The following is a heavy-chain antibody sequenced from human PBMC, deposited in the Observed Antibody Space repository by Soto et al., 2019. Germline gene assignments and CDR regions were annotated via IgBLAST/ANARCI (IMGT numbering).Heavy chain of an antibody. Sequence: GGSLRLSCAASGFTFSSYGMHWVRQAPGKGLEWVAVIWYDGSNKYYADSVKGRFTISRDNSKNTLYLQMNSLRAEDTAVYYCARDFNYYDSSGYLDYWGQGTLVTAPQ. D-gene: IGHD3-22*01. CDR1: GFTFSSYG. J-gene: IGHJ4*02. CDR3: ARDFNYYDSSGYLDY. CDR2: IWYDGSNK. V-gene: IGHV3-33*01.